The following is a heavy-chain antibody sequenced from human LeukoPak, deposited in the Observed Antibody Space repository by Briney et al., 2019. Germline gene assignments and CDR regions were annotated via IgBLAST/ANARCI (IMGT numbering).Heavy chain of an antibody. CDR2: INHSGST. CDR1: GGSFSGYY. V-gene: IGHV4-34*01. CDR3: ARESPLNYDFWSGYYIKDAFVI. Sequence: SETLSLTCAVYGGSFSGYYWRWIRQPPGKGLEWIGEINHSGSTNYNPSLKSRVTISVDTSKNQFSLKLSSVTAADTAVYYCARESPLNYDFWSGYYIKDAFVIWGQGTMVTVSS. J-gene: IGHJ3*02. D-gene: IGHD3-3*01.